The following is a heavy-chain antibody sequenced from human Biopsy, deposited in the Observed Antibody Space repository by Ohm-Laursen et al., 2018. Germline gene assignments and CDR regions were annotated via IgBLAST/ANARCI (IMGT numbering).Heavy chain of an antibody. J-gene: IGHJ6*02. CDR2: IYYSGST. CDR1: GRSISSHY. Sequence: SQTLSLTCTVSGRSISSHYWSWILQTPWKGLEGIGYIYYSGSTNYNPSLKSRVTISVDTSKNQFSLRLNSVTAADTAVYYCARATNSTGWPYYYFYGMDVWGQGTTVTVSS. V-gene: IGHV4-59*11. D-gene: IGHD2/OR15-2a*01. CDR3: ARATNSTGWPYYYFYGMDV.